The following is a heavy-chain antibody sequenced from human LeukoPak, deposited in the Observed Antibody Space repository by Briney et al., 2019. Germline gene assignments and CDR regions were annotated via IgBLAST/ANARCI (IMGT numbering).Heavy chain of an antibody. Sequence: GGSLRLSCAASGFTFSSYWMSWVRQAPGKGLEWVANIKQDGSEKYYVDSVKGRFTISRDNAKNSLYLQMNSLRAEDTAVYYCAKAAGSFYDFWSGYYTYNYFDYWGQGTLVTVSS. CDR3: AKAAGSFYDFWSGYYTYNYFDY. D-gene: IGHD3-3*01. V-gene: IGHV3-7*03. J-gene: IGHJ4*02. CDR2: IKQDGSEK. CDR1: GFTFSSYW.